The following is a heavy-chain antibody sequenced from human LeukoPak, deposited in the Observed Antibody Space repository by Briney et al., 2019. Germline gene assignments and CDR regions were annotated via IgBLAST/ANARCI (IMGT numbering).Heavy chain of an antibody. CDR1: GGSISSYY. CDR2: IYYSGST. D-gene: IGHD4-23*01. CDR3: ARGSVITLDFDY. V-gene: IGHV4-59*08. Sequence: SETLSLTCTVSGGSISSYYWSWIRQPPGKGLEWIGYIYYSGSTNYNPSLKSRVTISVDTSKNQFSLKLSSVTAADTAVYYCARGSVITLDFDYWGQGTLVTVSS. J-gene: IGHJ4*02.